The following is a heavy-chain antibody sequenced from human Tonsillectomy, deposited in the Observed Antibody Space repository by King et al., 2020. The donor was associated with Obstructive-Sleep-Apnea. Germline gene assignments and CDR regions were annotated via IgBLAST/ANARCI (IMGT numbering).Heavy chain of an antibody. CDR1: GFSLSTGGVC. CDR3: ARIQCFYGDYVWDDY. CDR2: IDWDDDK. Sequence: VTLKESGPALVKPTQTLTLTCTVSGFSLSTGGVCVSWIRQPPGKALEWLARIDWDDDKYYRTSLKTRLTISKDTSENQVVLIMTNMDPVDTATYYCARIQCFYGDYVWDDYWGQGTLVTVSS. D-gene: IGHD4-17*01. V-gene: IGHV2-70*11. J-gene: IGHJ4*02.